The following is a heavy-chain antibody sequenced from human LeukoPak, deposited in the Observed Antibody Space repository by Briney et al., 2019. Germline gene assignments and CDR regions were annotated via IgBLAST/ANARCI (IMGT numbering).Heavy chain of an antibody. CDR2: IYYSGST. D-gene: IGHD6-13*01. J-gene: IGHJ4*02. Sequence: SETLSLTCTVSGGSISSYYWSWLRQPPGKGLEWIGYIYYSGSTNYNPSLKSRVTISVDTSKNQFSLKLSSVTAADTAVYYCASSRPYSSSWYGYWGQGTLVTVSS. CDR3: ASSRPYSSSWYGY. V-gene: IGHV4-59*01. CDR1: GGSISSYY.